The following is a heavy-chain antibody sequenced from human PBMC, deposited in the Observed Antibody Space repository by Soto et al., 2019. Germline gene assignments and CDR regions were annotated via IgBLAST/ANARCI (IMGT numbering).Heavy chain of an antibody. CDR1: GFTFSDYW. D-gene: IGHD2-2*01. J-gene: IGHJ4*02. Sequence: GGSLRLSCADSGFTFSDYWMSWVRQAPGKGPEWVANIKFDGSVKQYVDSVRGRFTISRDNSKNSLFLQMNRLAAADTAVYYCVKDGGYCSSSSCYAPRNHYFDSWGQGTLVTVSS. V-gene: IGHV3-7*03. CDR3: VKDGGYCSSSSCYAPRNHYFDS. CDR2: IKFDGSVK.